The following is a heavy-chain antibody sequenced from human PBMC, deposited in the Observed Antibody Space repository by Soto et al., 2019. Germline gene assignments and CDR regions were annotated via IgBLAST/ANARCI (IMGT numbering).Heavy chain of an antibody. CDR1: GFTFSSYA. D-gene: IGHD3-22*01. V-gene: IGHV3-64D*08. Sequence: GGSLRLSCSASGFTFSSYAMHWVRQAQGKGLEYVSAISSNGGSTYYADSVKGRFTISRDNSKNTLYLQMSSLRAEDTAVYYCVKAIYYDSSGYYPNFDYWGQGTLVTVSS. J-gene: IGHJ4*02. CDR2: ISSNGGST. CDR3: VKAIYYDSSGYYPNFDY.